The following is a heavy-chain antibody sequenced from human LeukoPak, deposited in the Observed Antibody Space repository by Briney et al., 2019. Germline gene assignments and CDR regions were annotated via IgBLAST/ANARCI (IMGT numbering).Heavy chain of an antibody. V-gene: IGHV1-69*05. CDR2: IIPIFGTA. D-gene: IGHD6-13*01. J-gene: IGHJ4*02. CDR3: ARMGAAAVHFDY. Sequence: ASVKVSCKASGGTFSSYAVSWVRQAPGQGLEWMGGIIPIFGTANYAQKFQGRVTITTDESTSTAYMELSSLRSEDTAVYHCARMGAAAVHFDYWGQGTLVTVSS. CDR1: GGTFSSYA.